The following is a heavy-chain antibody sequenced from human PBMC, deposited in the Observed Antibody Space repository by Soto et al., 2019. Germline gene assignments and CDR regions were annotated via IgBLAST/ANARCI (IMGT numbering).Heavy chain of an antibody. CDR2: IIPILGTA. CDR1: GGTFSSYA. Sequence: QVQLVQSGAEVKKPGSSVKVSCKASGGTFSSYAISWVRQAPGQGLEWMGGIIPILGTANYAQKFQGGVTITADESTSTADMELSSLRSEDTAVYYCARVTPHTYYYDSSGYYYGMDVWGQGTTVTVSS. V-gene: IGHV1-69*12. D-gene: IGHD3-22*01. J-gene: IGHJ6*02. CDR3: ARVTPHTYYYDSSGYYYGMDV.